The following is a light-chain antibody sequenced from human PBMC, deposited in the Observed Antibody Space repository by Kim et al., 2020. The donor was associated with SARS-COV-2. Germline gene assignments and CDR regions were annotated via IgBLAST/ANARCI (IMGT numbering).Light chain of an antibody. J-gene: IGKJ2*01. CDR2: DAS. CDR1: QSVSSY. Sequence: SLAPGERATLSCRAGQSVSSYLAWYQQKPGQAPRLLIYDASNRAPGIPARFSGSGSGTDFTLTISSLEPEDFAVYYCQQRSNWPRTFGQGTKLEI. CDR3: QQRSNWPRT. V-gene: IGKV3-11*01.